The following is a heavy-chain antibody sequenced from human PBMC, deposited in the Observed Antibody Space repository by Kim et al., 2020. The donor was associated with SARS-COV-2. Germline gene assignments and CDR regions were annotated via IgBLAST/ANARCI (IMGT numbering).Heavy chain of an antibody. J-gene: IGHJ6*02. CDR3: ARGHYGLDV. CDR2: ISSRAGSTT. Sequence: GGSLRLSCAASGFSFSDYYMSWIRQAPGKGLERVTYISSRAGSTTYYADSVKGRFSISRDNAQTSLYSLMNNLRAVDTAGYYCARGHYGLDVWGQGTTVTVSS. CDR1: GFSFSDYY. V-gene: IGHV3-11*01.